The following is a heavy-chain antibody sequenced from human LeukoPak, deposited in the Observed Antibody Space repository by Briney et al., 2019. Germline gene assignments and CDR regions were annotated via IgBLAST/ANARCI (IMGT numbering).Heavy chain of an antibody. CDR2: ISGTGTTT. CDR1: GFTFSSYA. V-gene: IGHV3-23*01. CDR3: IDH. Sequence: GGSLRLSCAASGFTFSSYAMSWVRLAPGKGLEWVSAISGTGTTTFYADSVKGRFTISRDNSKNTLYLEINSLRAEDTAIYTEIDHWGQGTLVTVSS. J-gene: IGHJ4*02.